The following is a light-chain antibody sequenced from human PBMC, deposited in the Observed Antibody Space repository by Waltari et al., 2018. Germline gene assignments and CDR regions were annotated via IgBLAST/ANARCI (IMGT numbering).Light chain of an antibody. CDR1: QSISSY. V-gene: IGKV1-39*01. Sequence: HMTQSPSSLSTSVGDRVTITCRASQSISSYLNWYQQKPGKAPKLLIYAASSLQSGVPSRFSGSGSGRDFTLIISSLQPEDFATYYCQQSYSHTRTFGQGTKVEIK. CDR3: QQSYSHTRT. CDR2: AAS. J-gene: IGKJ1*01.